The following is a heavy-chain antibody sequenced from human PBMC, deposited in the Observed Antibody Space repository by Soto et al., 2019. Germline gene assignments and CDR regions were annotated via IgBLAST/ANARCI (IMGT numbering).Heavy chain of an antibody. CDR2: ISGSGGST. CDR1: GVTFCSYA. V-gene: IGHV3-23*01. J-gene: IGHJ5*02. D-gene: IGHD2-2*01. Sequence: GGSLRLSCAASGVTFCSYAMSWVRQAPGKGLEWVSAISGSGGSTYYADSVKGRFTISRDNSKNTLYLQMNSLRAEDTAVYYCAKEGVLVVPAAIGLNWFDPWGQGTLVTVSS. CDR3: AKEGVLVVPAAIGLNWFDP.